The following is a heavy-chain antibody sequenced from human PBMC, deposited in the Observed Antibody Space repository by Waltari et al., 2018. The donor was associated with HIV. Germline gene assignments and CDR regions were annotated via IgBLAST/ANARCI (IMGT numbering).Heavy chain of an antibody. Sequence: QVQLVESGGGVVQPGRSLSPSCAASGFTFSNFAMPWVRQAPGKGLEWVAVIWYDGENKYYADSVKGRFTISRDNSKNTLYLQMNSLRVEDTAVYYCARGGYYYDISGYYHYWGQGTLVTVSS. CDR3: ARGGYYYDISGYYHY. CDR1: GFTFSNFA. D-gene: IGHD3-22*01. J-gene: IGHJ4*02. V-gene: IGHV3-33*01. CDR2: IWYDGENK.